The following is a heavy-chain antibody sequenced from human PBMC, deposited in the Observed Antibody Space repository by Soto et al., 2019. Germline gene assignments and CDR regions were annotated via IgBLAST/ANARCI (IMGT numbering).Heavy chain of an antibody. Sequence: GGSLRLSCAASGFTFSSYGMHWVRQAPGKGLEWVAVISYDGSNKYYADSVKGRFTISRDNSKNTLYLQMNSLRAEDTAVYYCAKGYCSGGSCHLPYYYYYYMDVWGKGTTVTVSS. CDR2: ISYDGSNK. CDR1: GFTFSSYG. J-gene: IGHJ6*03. D-gene: IGHD2-15*01. CDR3: AKGYCSGGSCHLPYYYYYYMDV. V-gene: IGHV3-30*18.